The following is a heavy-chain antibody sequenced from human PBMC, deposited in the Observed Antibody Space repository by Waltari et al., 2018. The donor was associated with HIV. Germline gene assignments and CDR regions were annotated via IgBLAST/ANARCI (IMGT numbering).Heavy chain of an antibody. J-gene: IGHJ6*02. Sequence: QVQLHESGPGLVKPSETLSLTCGVSGYSISSGYLWGWIRQAPGKGLEWIGHIYHSGTTHYKPSLQSRVTLSVDTSKNQFSLRLNSVTAADTAVYFCARGADRGDDRRDYYGMDVWGQGTTVTVSS. CDR2: IYHSGTT. V-gene: IGHV4-38-2*01. CDR1: GYSISSGYL. D-gene: IGHD4-17*01. CDR3: ARGADRGDDRRDYYGMDV.